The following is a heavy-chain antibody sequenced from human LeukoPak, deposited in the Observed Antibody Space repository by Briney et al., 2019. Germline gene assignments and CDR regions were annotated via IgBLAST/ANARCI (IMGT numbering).Heavy chain of an antibody. CDR2: INSDGSST. D-gene: IGHD5-18*01. Sequence: GGSLRLSCAASGFTFSSYWMHWVRQAPGKGLVWVSRINSDGSSTSYADSVKGRFTISRDNAKNTLYLQMNSLRAEDTAVYYCARAVDTAMVGFDYWGQGTLVTVSS. J-gene: IGHJ4*02. CDR3: ARAVDTAMVGFDY. CDR1: GFTFSSYW. V-gene: IGHV3-74*01.